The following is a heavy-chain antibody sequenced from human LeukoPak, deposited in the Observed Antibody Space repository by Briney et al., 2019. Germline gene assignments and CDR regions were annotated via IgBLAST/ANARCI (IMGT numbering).Heavy chain of an antibody. CDR3: ARGVLVWSQRGYNYGPFDY. CDR1: GFTFDDYA. CDR2: ISWNSGSI. V-gene: IGHV3-9*01. Sequence: GGSLRLSCVASGFTFDDYAMHWVRQAPGKGLEWVSGISWNSGSIGYADSVKGRFTISRDNAKNSLYLQMNSLRAEDTALYYCARGVLVWSQRGYNYGPFDYWGQGTLVTVSS. J-gene: IGHJ4*02. D-gene: IGHD5-18*01.